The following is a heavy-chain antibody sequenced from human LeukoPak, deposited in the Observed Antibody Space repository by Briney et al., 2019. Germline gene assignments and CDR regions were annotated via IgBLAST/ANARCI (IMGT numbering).Heavy chain of an antibody. D-gene: IGHD3-3*01. CDR1: GFTFSSYG. J-gene: IGHJ4*02. V-gene: IGHV3-30*02. CDR3: AKDKFLETRITIFGVVIS. Sequence: QPGGSLRLSCAASGFTFSSYGMHWVRQARGKGLEWVAFIRYDGSNKYYADSVKGRFTISRDNSKNTLYLQMNSLRAEDTAVYYCAKDKFLETRITIFGVVISWGQGTLVTVSS. CDR2: IRYDGSNK.